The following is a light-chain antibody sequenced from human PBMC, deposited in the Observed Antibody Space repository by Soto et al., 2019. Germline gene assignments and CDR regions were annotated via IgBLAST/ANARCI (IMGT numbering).Light chain of an antibody. J-gene: IGKJ5*01. CDR1: QSVSSY. V-gene: IGKV3-11*01. CDR3: QQRSNWPIT. Sequence: DIVLTQSPATLSLSPGQTATLSCRASQSVSSYLAWYQQKAGQAPRLLIYEGSNRATGIPTRFSGSGSGTDFTLTISGLEPEDFAVYYCQQRSNWPITFGQGTRLEIK. CDR2: EGS.